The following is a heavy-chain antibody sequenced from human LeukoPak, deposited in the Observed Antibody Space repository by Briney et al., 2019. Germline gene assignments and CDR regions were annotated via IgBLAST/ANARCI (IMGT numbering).Heavy chain of an antibody. CDR1: GYTFTSYY. CDR3: ARDREVGATQRCFDY. J-gene: IGHJ4*02. D-gene: IGHD1-26*01. CDR2: INPSGGDT. Sequence: ASVKVSCKASGYTFTSYYLHWVRQAPGQGLEWMGVINPSGGDTTYAQKFQGRVTMSRDTSTNTVYMDLSSLRSEDSALNYCARDREVGATQRCFDYWGQGTLVTVSS. V-gene: IGHV1-46*01.